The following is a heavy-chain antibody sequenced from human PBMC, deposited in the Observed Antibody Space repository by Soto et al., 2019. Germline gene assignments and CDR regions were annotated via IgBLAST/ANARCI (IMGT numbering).Heavy chain of an antibody. CDR3: AKYKTSWLYCFDY. D-gene: IGHD6-13*01. CDR1: GFSLSDYA. V-gene: IGHV3-23*01. Sequence: GGSLRLSCVGSGFSLSDYAMSWVRQAQGRGLEWVSSISANGGSTDYAESVRGRFTISRDNSKNTLYLQMNSLRAGDSAVYYCAKYKTSWLYCFDYWGQGALVTVSS. J-gene: IGHJ4*02. CDR2: ISANGGST.